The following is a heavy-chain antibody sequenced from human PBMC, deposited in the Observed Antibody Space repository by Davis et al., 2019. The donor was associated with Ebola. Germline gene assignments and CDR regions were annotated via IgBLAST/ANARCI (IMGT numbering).Heavy chain of an antibody. CDR3: ARDVEYGMDV. Sequence: PSETLSLTCTVSGGSISSYYWSWIRQPPGKGLEWIGEINHSGSTNYNPSLKSRVTISVDTSKDQFSLKLSSVTAADTAVYYCARDVEYGMDVWGQGTTVTVSS. CDR1: GGSISSYY. V-gene: IGHV4-34*01. J-gene: IGHJ6*02. CDR2: INHSGST.